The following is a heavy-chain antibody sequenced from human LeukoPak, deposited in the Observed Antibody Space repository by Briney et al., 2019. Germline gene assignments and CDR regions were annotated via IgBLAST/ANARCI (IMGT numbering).Heavy chain of an antibody. Sequence: GGSLRLSCAASGFTFSSYWIHWVRQAPGKGLVWVSRINSDGTSTSYADSVRGRFTISRDNAKNTLYLQMNSLRAEDAAAYYCARGGCSGGYCYYYFDYWGQGTLVTVSS. D-gene: IGHD2-15*01. CDR1: GFTFSSYW. CDR2: INSDGTST. CDR3: ARGGCSGGYCYYYFDY. V-gene: IGHV3-74*01. J-gene: IGHJ4*02.